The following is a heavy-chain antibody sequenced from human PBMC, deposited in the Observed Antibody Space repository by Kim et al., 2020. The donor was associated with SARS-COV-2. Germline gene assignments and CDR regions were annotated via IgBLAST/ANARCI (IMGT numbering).Heavy chain of an antibody. D-gene: IGHD2-15*01. CDR2: ISSSGSTI. J-gene: IGHJ6*02. V-gene: IGHV3-48*03. Sequence: GGSLRLSCAASGFTFSSYEMNWVRQAPGKGLEWVSYISSSGSTIYYADSVKGRFTISRDNAKNSLYLQMNSLRAEDTAVYYCAGGGEGYCSGGSCYTSYYYGMDVWGQGTTVTVSS. CDR1: GFTFSSYE. CDR3: AGGGEGYCSGGSCYTSYYYGMDV.